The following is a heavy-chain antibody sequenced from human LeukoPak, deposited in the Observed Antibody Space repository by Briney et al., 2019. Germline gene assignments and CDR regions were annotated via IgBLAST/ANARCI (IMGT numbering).Heavy chain of an antibody. J-gene: IGHJ5*02. CDR1: GYTFTSYG. V-gene: IGHV1-18*01. CDR3: ARDFVWNYYGSGSSPAENWFDP. Sequence: ASVKVSCKASGYTFTSYGISWVRQAPGQGLEWMGWISAYNGNTNYAQKLQGRVTMTTDTSTSTAYMELSSLRSEDTAVYYCARDFVWNYYGSGSSPAENWFDPWGQGTLVTVSS. CDR2: ISAYNGNT. D-gene: IGHD3-10*01.